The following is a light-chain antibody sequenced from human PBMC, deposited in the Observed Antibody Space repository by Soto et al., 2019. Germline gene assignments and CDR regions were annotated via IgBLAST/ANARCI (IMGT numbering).Light chain of an antibody. CDR3: QQYDDWPPET. CDR2: GAS. CDR1: QSVSRN. V-gene: IGKV3-15*01. Sequence: TQSPSTLSVSQGDRATLSCSASQSVSRNLVWYQQKPGQAPRLRIYGASTRATGVPARFSGSGSATEFNLSISSLQSEAVAVYYGQQYDDWPPETFGQGTKLEI. J-gene: IGKJ2*01.